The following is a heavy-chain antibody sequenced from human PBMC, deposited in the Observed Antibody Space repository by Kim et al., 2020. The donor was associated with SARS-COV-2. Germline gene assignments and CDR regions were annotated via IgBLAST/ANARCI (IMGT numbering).Heavy chain of an antibody. CDR3: ARDRFGDYAMDV. CDR1: GFTLTTYT. CDR2: ITSSGSSI. D-gene: IGHD3-10*01. J-gene: IGHJ6*02. V-gene: IGHV3-48*02. Sequence: GGSLRLSCAASGFTLTTYTMNWVRQAPGKGLEWVSYITSSGSSISYADSVKGRFTISRDVVKNLLFLQLNVLRDDDTAVYYCARDRFGDYAMDVWGPGTTVAVS.